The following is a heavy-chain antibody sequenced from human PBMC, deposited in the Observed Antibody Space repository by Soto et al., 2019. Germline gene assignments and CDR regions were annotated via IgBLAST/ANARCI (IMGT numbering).Heavy chain of an antibody. CDR3: ARFVSYDFWSGSGLFDP. CDR1: GYTFTSYG. V-gene: IGHV1-18*01. J-gene: IGHJ5*02. Sequence: ASVKVSCKASGYTFTSYGISWVRQAPGQGLEWMGWISAYNGNTNYAQKLQGRVTMTTDTSTSTAYMELRSLRSDDTAVYYCARFVSYDFWSGSGLFDPWGQGTLVTVSS. D-gene: IGHD3-3*01. CDR2: ISAYNGNT.